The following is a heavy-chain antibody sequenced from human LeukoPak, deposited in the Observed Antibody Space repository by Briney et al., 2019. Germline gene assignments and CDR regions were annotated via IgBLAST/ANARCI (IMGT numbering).Heavy chain of an antibody. CDR2: IDHSGST. V-gene: IGHV4-34*01. J-gene: IGHJ6*04. Sequence: SETLSLTCAVHDGSFSGYYWSWIRQPPGKGLEWIGEIDHSGSTNYSPALKSRVTISVDMSKNQFSLKVNSVTAADTAVYYCARWIGHGMDVWGKGTTVTVSS. D-gene: IGHD5-12*01. CDR3: ARWIGHGMDV. CDR1: DGSFSGYY.